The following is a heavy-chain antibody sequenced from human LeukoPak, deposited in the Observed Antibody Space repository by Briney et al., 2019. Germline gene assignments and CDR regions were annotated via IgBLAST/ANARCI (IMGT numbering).Heavy chain of an antibody. D-gene: IGHD5-24*01. V-gene: IGHV4-34*01. CDR2: INHSGST. CDR3: AAQMATFDY. Sequence: SETLSLTCAVYGGSFSGYYWSWIRQPPGKGLEWIGEINHSGSQPPGKGLEWIGEINHSGSTNYNPCLKSRVTISVDTSKNQFSLKLSSVTAADTVVYYCAAQMATFDYWGQGTLVTVSS. J-gene: IGHJ4*02. CDR1: GGSFSGYY.